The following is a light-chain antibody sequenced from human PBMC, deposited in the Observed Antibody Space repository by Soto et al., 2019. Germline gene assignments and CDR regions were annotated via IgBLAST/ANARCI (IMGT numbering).Light chain of an antibody. V-gene: IGKV3-20*01. J-gene: IGKJ1*01. CDR1: QSVTISY. Sequence: EVVLTQSPGTLSLSPGERAILSCRASQSVTISYLAWFQQKPGQAPRLLIYGARSRATGVPDRFSASGSGTDFSLTISRLEPEDFAVYYCQQYGDSSQTFGQGTKVDIK. CDR3: QQYGDSSQT. CDR2: GAR.